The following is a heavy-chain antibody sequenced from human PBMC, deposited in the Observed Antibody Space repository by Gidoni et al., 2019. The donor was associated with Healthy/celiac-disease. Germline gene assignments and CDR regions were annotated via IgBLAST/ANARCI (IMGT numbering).Heavy chain of an antibody. V-gene: IGHV3-49*02. Sequence: GLEWVGFIRSKAYGGTTEYAASVKGRFTISRDDSKSIAYLQMNSLKTEDTAVYYCTRNIAAAGNYWGQGTLVTVSS. CDR2: IRSKAYGGTT. CDR3: TRNIAAAGNY. J-gene: IGHJ4*02. D-gene: IGHD6-13*01.